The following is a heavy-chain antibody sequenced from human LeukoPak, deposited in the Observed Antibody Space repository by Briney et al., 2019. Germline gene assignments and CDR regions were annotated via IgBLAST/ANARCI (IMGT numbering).Heavy chain of an antibody. CDR3: AKDFYSGSYYYFDY. D-gene: IGHD1-26*01. Sequence: GGSLRLSCAASGFTFSSCAMNWVRQAPGTGLEWVSSISGSGDNTYYADSVKGRFTISRDNSKNMLYLQMNSLRGEDTALYYCAKDFYSGSYYYFDYWGQGTLVTVSS. V-gene: IGHV3-23*01. CDR1: GFTFSSCA. CDR2: ISGSGDNT. J-gene: IGHJ4*02.